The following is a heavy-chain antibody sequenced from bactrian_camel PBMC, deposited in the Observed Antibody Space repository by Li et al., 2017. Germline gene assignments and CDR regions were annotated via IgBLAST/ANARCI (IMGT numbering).Heavy chain of an antibody. J-gene: IGHJ6*01. CDR1: GFAFGSHY. V-gene: IGHV3S40*01. CDR2: ISSLGALT. CDR3: VTVAFGHCGGGYCYSVGFGY. D-gene: IGHD2*01. Sequence: VQLVESGGGLVQPGGSLRLSCAASGFAFGSHYMSWVRQAPGKGLEWVSSISSLGALTYYADSVKGRFTISRDNAKNRVNLQMNNLQYGDTGLYFCVTVAFGHCGGGYCYSVGFGYWGQGTQVTVS.